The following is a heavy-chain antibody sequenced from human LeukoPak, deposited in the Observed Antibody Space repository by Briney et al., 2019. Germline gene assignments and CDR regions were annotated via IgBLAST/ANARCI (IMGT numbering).Heavy chain of an antibody. CDR1: GGSISSSSYY. CDR3: ARAENVVVITWYYFDY. D-gene: IGHD3-22*01. Sequence: SSETLSLTCTVSGGSISSSSYYWGWIRQPPGKGLEWIGSIYYSGSTYYNPSLKSRVTISVDTSKNQFSLKLSSVTAADTAVYYCARAENVVVITWYYFDYWGQGTLVTVSS. J-gene: IGHJ4*02. V-gene: IGHV4-39*01. CDR2: IYYSGST.